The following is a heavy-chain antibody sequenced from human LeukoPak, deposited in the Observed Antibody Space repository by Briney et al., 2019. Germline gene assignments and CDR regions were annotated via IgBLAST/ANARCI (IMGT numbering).Heavy chain of an antibody. J-gene: IGHJ4*02. CDR1: GFTFSSYS. D-gene: IGHD6-6*01. V-gene: IGHV3-21*01. CDR3: ARWRSSSSRYFDY. CDR2: ISSSSSYI. Sequence: PGGSLRLSCAASGFTFSSYSMNWVRQAPGKGLEWVSSISSSSSYIYYADSVKGRFTISRDNAKNSPYLQMNSLRAEDTAVYYCARWRSSSSRYFDYWGQGTLVTVSS.